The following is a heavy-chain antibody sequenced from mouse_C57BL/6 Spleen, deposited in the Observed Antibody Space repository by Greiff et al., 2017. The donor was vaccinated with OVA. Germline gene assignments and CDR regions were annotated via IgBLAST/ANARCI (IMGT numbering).Heavy chain of an antibody. D-gene: IGHD1-1*01. Sequence: EVKLQESGPGLVKPSQSLSLTCSVTGYSITSGYYWNWIRQFPGNKLEWMGYIRYDGSNNYNPSLKNRISITRDTSKNQFFLKLNSVTTEDTATYYCARDPSYGSRTYWGQGTLVTVSA. J-gene: IGHJ3*01. CDR1: GYSITSGYY. CDR2: IRYDGSN. CDR3: ARDPSYGSRTY. V-gene: IGHV3-6*01.